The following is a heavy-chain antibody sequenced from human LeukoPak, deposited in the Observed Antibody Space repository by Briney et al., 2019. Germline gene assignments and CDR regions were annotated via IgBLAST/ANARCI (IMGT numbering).Heavy chain of an antibody. CDR3: ARGLDGNSMWYFDL. V-gene: IGHV3-23*01. CDR1: GFTVSSYA. D-gene: IGHD4-23*01. J-gene: IGHJ2*01. CDR2: ISGSGCST. Sequence: GGSLRLSCAASGFTVSSYAMIWVRQAPGKGLEWVAAISGSGCSTYYADSVKGRFTISRDNSKNTLYLQMNSLRVEDTAVYYCARGLDGNSMWYFDLWGRGTLVTVSS.